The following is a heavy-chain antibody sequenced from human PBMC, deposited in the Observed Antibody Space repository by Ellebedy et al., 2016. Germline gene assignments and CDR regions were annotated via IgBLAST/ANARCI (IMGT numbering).Heavy chain of an antibody. CDR3: AKSQDTVTHYFDY. CDR2: ISYDGSNK. CDR1: GFTFSSYG. V-gene: IGHV3-30*18. D-gene: IGHD4-17*01. J-gene: IGHJ4*02. Sequence: GESLKISXAASGFTFSSYGMHWVRQAPGKGLEWVAGISYDGSNKYYADSVKGRFTISRDNSKNTLYLQMNSLRAEDTAVYYCAKSQDTVTHYFDYWGQGTLVTVSS.